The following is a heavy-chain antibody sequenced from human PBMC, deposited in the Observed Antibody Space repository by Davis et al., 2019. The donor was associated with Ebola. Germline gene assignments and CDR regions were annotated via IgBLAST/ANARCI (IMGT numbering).Heavy chain of an antibody. CDR2: ISYDGSNK. D-gene: IGHD5-18*01. CDR1: GFTFSSYG. Sequence: GGSLRLSCAASGFTFSSYGMHWVRQAPGKGLEWVAVISYDGSNKYYADSVKGRFTISRDNSKNTLYLQMNSLRAEDTAVYYCASGWLSYYYYGMDVWGKGTTVTVSS. V-gene: IGHV3-30*03. CDR3: ASGWLSYYYYGMDV. J-gene: IGHJ6*04.